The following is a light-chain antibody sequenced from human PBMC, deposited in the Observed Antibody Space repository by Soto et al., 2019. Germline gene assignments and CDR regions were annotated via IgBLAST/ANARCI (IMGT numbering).Light chain of an antibody. CDR2: AAS. CDR3: QQSYRLPLT. CDR1: QSISTY. Sequence: DIQMTQSPSSLSASVGDRVTITCRASQSISTYLNWYQQKPGKAPKALISAASSLQSGVPSNFSGSGSGTDFTLTISNLQPEDFATYYCQQSYRLPLTFGQGTKVDIK. J-gene: IGKJ1*01. V-gene: IGKV1-39*01.